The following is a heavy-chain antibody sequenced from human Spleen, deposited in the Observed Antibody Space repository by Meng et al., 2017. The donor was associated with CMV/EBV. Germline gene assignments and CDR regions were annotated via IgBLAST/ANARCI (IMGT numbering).Heavy chain of an antibody. CDR2: FSGNTGFI. D-gene: IGHD2-21*02. Sequence: SLRLSCAASGFTFDDFAMHWVRQSPGEGLEWVSGFSGNTGFIAYVDSVKGRFTISRDNAKKTLSLQMNSLRPEDTALYYCAKGGGERVTFDAMDVWGRGTTVTVSS. V-gene: IGHV3-9*01. CDR1: GFTFDDFA. CDR3: AKGGGERVTFDAMDV. J-gene: IGHJ6*02.